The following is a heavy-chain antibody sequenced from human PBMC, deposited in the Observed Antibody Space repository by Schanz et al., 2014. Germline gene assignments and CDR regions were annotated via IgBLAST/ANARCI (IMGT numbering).Heavy chain of an antibody. V-gene: IGHV3-48*01. CDR1: GFGFSSYS. CDR2: ISGSSRTI. D-gene: IGHD3-10*01. Sequence: EVQLVESGGGLIQPGGSLRLSCAASGFGFSSYSMNWVRQAPGKGLEWVSYISGSSRTIYYADSMKGRFTVSRDNSKNTLYLQMNSLRAEDTAVYYCAKGRFGELSAFDIWGQGTMXTVSS. CDR3: AKGRFGELSAFDI. J-gene: IGHJ3*02.